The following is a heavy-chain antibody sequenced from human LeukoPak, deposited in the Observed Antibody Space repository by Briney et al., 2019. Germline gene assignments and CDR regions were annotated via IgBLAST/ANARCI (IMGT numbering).Heavy chain of an antibody. CDR1: GDSISSGSYY. J-gene: IGHJ4*02. CDR2: IYSNGRT. Sequence: SETLSLTCTVSGDSISSGSYYWNWIRQPAGKGLEWIGRIYSNGRTNYNPSLKSRVTISVDTSKNQFSLKLSSVTAADTAVYYCARDANAVAGTDYWGQGTLVTVSS. D-gene: IGHD6-19*01. V-gene: IGHV4-61*02. CDR3: ARDANAVAGTDY.